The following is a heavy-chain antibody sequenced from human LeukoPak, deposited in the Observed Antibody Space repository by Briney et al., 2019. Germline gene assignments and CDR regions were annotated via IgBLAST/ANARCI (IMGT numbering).Heavy chain of an antibody. CDR2: MNPNSGNT. CDR3: ARGILKYDFWSGYSYYFDY. J-gene: IGHJ4*02. CDR1: GGIFNTYA. Sequence: ASVRVSCKASGGIFNTYAISWVRQATGQGLEWMGWMNPNSGNTGYAQKFQGRVTMTRNTSISTAYMELSSLRSEDTAVYYCARGILKYDFWSGYSYYFDYWGQGTLVTVSS. V-gene: IGHV1-8*02. D-gene: IGHD3-3*01.